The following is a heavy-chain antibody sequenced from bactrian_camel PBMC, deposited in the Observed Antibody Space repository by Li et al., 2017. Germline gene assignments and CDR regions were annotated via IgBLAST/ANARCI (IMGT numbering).Heavy chain of an antibody. V-gene: IGHV3S40*01. CDR3: AAAICTGGCVCALLSDQYGF. D-gene: IGHD5*01. CDR2: MSSDRGST. J-gene: IGHJ4*01. CDR1: GFPYSYYS. Sequence: DVQLVESGGGLVQPGDSLRLSCAASGFPYSYYSMAWFRQAPGKEREGVAVMSSDRGSTLYADSVKGRFTISQDNAKKTMYLQMNSLQLEDTGMYYCAAAICTGGCVCALLSDQYGFWGHGTQVTVS.